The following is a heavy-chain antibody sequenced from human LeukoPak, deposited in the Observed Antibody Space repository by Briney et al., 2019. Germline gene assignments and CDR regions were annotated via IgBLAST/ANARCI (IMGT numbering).Heavy chain of an antibody. V-gene: IGHV3-30*03. Sequence: PGGSLRLSCAASGFTFSSYGMHWVRQAPGKGLEWVAVISYDGSNKYYADSVKGRFTISRDNSKNTLYLQMNSLRAEDTAVYYCAGEHYDSSFDYWGQGTLVTVSS. J-gene: IGHJ4*02. CDR3: AGEHYDSSFDY. D-gene: IGHD3-22*01. CDR1: GFTFSSYG. CDR2: ISYDGSNK.